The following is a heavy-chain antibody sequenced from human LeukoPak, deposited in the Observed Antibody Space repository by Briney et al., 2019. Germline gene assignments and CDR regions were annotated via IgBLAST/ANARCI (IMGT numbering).Heavy chain of an antibody. V-gene: IGHV4-34*01. CDR3: ARGHYDYVWGSYRPDAFDI. J-gene: IGHJ3*02. CDR1: GGSFSGYY. CDR2: INHSGST. D-gene: IGHD3-16*02. Sequence: SETLSLTCAVYGGSFSGYYWSWIRQPPGKGLEWIGEINHSGSTNYNPSLKSRVTISVDTSKNQFSLKLSSVTAADTAVYYCARGHYDYVWGSYRPDAFDIWGQGTMVTVSS.